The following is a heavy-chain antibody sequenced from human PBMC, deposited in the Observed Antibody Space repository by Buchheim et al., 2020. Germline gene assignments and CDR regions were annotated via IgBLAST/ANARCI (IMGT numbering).Heavy chain of an antibody. D-gene: IGHD3-10*01. J-gene: IGHJ4*02. Sequence: QLQLQESGPGLVKPSETLSLTCTASGGSISSSSYYWGWIRQPPGKGLEWIGSIYYSGSTYYNPSLKSRVTISVDTSKNQFSLKLSSVTAADTAVYYCASRLLWFGEFHFDYWGQGTL. CDR3: ASRLLWFGEFHFDY. V-gene: IGHV4-39*01. CDR1: GGSISSSSYY. CDR2: IYYSGST.